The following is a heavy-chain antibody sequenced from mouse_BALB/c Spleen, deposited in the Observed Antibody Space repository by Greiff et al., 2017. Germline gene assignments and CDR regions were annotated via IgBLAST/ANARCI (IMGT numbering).Heavy chain of an antibody. Sequence: EVKLMESGGGLVKPGGSLKLSCAASGFTFSSYAMSWVRQSPEKRLEWVAEISSGGSYTYYPDTVTGRFTISRDNAKNTLYLEMSSLRSEDTAMYYCARKGYGNYLDYWGQGTTLTVSS. J-gene: IGHJ2*01. V-gene: IGHV5-9-4*01. D-gene: IGHD2-10*02. CDR1: GFTFSSYA. CDR2: ISSGGSYT. CDR3: ARKGYGNYLDY.